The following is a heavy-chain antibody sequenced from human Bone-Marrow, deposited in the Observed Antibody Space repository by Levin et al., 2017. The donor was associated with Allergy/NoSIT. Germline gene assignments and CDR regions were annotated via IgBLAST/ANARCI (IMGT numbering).Heavy chain of an antibody. CDR3: AKVGSGWFRNKLDS. D-gene: IGHD6-19*01. V-gene: IGHV3-23*01. CDR2: ISGSDAGT. Sequence: ASVKVSCAASGFTFRTYAMSWVRQAPGKGLEWLSGISGSDAGTFYADSVKGRFNISKDNSKNMVYLQLNSLRVEDTAVYYCAKVGSGWFRNKLDSWGQGTLVTVSS. CDR1: GFTFRTYA. J-gene: IGHJ4*02.